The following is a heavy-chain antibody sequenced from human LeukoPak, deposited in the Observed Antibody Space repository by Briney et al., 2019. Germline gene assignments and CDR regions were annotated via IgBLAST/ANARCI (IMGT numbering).Heavy chain of an antibody. Sequence: SETLSLTCTVSGGSISSYYWSWIRQPPGKGLEWVGYIYYSGSTNYNPSLQSRVTISVDTSKNQFSLKLSSVTAADTAVYYCARDQSGIVGATGYFHHWGQGTLVTVSS. V-gene: IGHV4-59*01. CDR1: GGSISSYY. CDR3: ARDQSGIVGATGYFHH. CDR2: IYYSGST. D-gene: IGHD1-26*01. J-gene: IGHJ1*01.